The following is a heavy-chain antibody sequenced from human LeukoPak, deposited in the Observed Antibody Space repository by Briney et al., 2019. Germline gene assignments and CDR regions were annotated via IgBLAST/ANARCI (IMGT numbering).Heavy chain of an antibody. CDR3: ARAENGYSSSWSYNYYYYMDV. V-gene: IGHV3-21*01. D-gene: IGHD6-13*01. CDR2: ISSGSSYI. CDR1: GFTFSSYG. Sequence: GRSLRLSCAASGFTFSSYGMHWVRQAPGKGLEWVSSISSGSSYIYYADSVKGRFTISRDNAKNSLYLQMNSLRAEDTAVYYCARAENGYSSSWSYNYYYYMDVWGKGTTVTVS. J-gene: IGHJ6*03.